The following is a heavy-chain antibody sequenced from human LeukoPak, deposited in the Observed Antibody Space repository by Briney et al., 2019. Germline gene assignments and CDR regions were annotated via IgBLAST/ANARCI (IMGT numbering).Heavy chain of an antibody. CDR1: GGTFSSYA. CDR2: IIPIFGTA. Sequence: ASVTVSCTASGGTFSSYAISWVRQAPGQGLEWMGGIIPIFGTANYAQKFQGRVTITADESTSTAYMELSSLRSEDTAVYYCARGSVVSPFDPWGQGTLVTVSS. J-gene: IGHJ5*02. CDR3: ARGSVVSPFDP. V-gene: IGHV1-69*13. D-gene: IGHD2-2*01.